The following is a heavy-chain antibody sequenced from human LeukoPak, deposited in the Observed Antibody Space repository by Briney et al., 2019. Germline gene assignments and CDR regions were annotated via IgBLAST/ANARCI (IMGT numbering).Heavy chain of an antibody. CDR2: ISYDGRIK. V-gene: IGHV3-30*03. D-gene: IGHD4-23*01. CDR1: GFTFRSYG. CDR3: ARENGGEEFDY. J-gene: IGHJ4*02. Sequence: GTSLRLSCAASGFTFRSYGMHWVRQAPGKGLEWVAVISYDGRIKSYADSVKGRFTISRDNSKNTLSLQMNSLRTEDTAVYYCARENGGEEFDYWGQGTLVTVSS.